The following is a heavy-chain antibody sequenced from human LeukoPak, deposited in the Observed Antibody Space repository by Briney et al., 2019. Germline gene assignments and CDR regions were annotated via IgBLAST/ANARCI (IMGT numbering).Heavy chain of an antibody. CDR3: ARGIAARLIDC. Sequence: PSETLSLTCAVYGGSFSGYYWSRIRQPPGKGLEWIGEINHNGSTNYNPSLKSRVTISVDTSKNQFSLKLSSVTAADTAVYYCARGIAARLIDCWGQGTLVTVSS. CDR2: INHNGST. V-gene: IGHV4-34*01. D-gene: IGHD6-6*01. CDR1: GGSFSGYY. J-gene: IGHJ4*02.